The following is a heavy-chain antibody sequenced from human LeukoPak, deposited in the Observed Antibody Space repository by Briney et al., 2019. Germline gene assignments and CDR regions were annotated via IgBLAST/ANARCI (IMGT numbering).Heavy chain of an antibody. Sequence: GGSLRLSCAASGFLFSRYWMSWVRQAPGKGLEWVANIKEDGSEKYYVESMKGRFTISRDNVKNSLYLQINSLRAEDTAVYYCARDSFAADIDYWGQGTLVTVSS. J-gene: IGHJ4*02. CDR2: IKEDGSEK. CDR1: GFLFSRYW. D-gene: IGHD3-10*01. V-gene: IGHV3-7*01. CDR3: ARDSFAADIDY.